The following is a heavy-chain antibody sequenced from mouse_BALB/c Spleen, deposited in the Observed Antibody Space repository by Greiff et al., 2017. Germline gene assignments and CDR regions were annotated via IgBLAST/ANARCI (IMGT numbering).Heavy chain of an antibody. CDR2: IDPSDSET. J-gene: IGHJ4*01. CDR3: ARYRYYAMDY. D-gene: IGHD2-14*01. CDR1: GYSFTSYW. V-gene: IGHV1S127*01. Sequence: QVQLQQSGPQLVRPGASVKISCKASGYSFTSYWMHWVKQRPGQGLEWIGMIDPSDSETRLNQKFKDKATLTVDKSSSTAYMQLSSPTSEDSAVYYCARYRYYAMDYWGQGTSVTVSS.